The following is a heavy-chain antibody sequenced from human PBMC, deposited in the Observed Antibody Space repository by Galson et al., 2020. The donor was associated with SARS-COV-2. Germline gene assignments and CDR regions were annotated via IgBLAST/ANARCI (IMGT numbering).Heavy chain of an antibody. CDR2: ISSSSSYT. V-gene: IGHV3-11*06. D-gene: IGHD4-4*01. CDR1: RFTFSDYY. CDR3: ARLSNPPSQYYFDY. Sequence: VGSLRLSCAASRFTFSDYYISWIRQAPGKRLQWVSYISSSSSYTNYADSAKGRFTISRDNAKNSLSLQMNSLRAEDTAVYYCARLSNPPSQYYFDYWGQGSLVTVSS. J-gene: IGHJ4*02.